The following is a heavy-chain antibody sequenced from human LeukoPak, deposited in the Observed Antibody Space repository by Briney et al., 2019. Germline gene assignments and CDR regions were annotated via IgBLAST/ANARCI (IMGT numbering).Heavy chain of an antibody. CDR1: GFTFSSYG. CDR3: SKTNGYYSD. Sequence: PGGSLRLSCAASGFTFSSYGMNGVRQAPGKGVEWVSGISGSSNTTYYTDYVKGLFTISSDNSKNSLSLQVSSLSAEATAVYYCSKTNGYYSDWGQGTLVTVSS. D-gene: IGHD3-22*01. J-gene: IGHJ4*02. CDR2: ISGSSNTT. V-gene: IGHV3-23*01.